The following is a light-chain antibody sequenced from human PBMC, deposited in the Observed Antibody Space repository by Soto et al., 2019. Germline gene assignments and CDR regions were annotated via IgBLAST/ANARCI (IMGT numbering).Light chain of an antibody. CDR1: NIGTKA. CDR2: NDS. CDR3: QVWDNTSNHAV. J-gene: IGLJ1*01. V-gene: IGLV3-21*04. Sequence: SYELTQPPSVSVAPGKTASITCGGHNIGTKAVHWYQQKPGQAPVVVIYNDSDRPSGIPERFSGSNSGNTATLTISRVEAGDEADFYCQVWDNTSNHAVFGTGTKLTVL.